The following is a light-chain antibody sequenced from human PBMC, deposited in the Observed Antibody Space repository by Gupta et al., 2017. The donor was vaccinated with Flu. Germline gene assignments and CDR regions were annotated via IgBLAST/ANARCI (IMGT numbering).Light chain of an antibody. V-gene: IGLV2-8*01. CDR1: SRDIGGNNY. Sequence: QSALTQPPSASGPPGQSFAISCTGTSRDIGGNNYVSWYPQPPAKAPIRRIYEVNKRPSGVPSGFTCATSGTMAYRTVYGLQADDYSCSSCYYYGDSYVFGSGTQVTVL. CDR3: YYYGDSYV. J-gene: IGLJ1*01. CDR2: EVN.